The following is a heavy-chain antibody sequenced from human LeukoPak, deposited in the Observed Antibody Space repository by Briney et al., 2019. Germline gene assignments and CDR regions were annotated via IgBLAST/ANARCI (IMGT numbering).Heavy chain of an antibody. CDR3: TTYGSGRKFDY. J-gene: IGHJ4*02. V-gene: IGHV3-15*01. D-gene: IGHD3-10*01. CDR1: GFTFSSYA. Sequence: KPGGSLRLSCAASGFTFSSYAMSWVRQAPGKGLEWVGRIKSKTDGATTDYAAPVKGRFTISRDDSTNTLYLQMNSLKSEDTAVYYCTTYGSGRKFDYWGQGILVTVSS. CDR2: IKSKTDGATT.